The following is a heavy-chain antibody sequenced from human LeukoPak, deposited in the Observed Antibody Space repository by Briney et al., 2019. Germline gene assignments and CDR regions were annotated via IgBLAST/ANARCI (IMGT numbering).Heavy chain of an antibody. V-gene: IGHV3-21*01. J-gene: IGHJ6*02. CDR3: ARAVRGQYCSSTSCYDYYYYYGMDV. D-gene: IGHD2-2*01. CDR1: GFTFSSYS. Sequence: GGSLRLSCAASGFTFSSYSMNWVRQAPGKGLEWVSSISSSSSYIYYADSVKGRFTISRDNAKNSLYLQMNSLRAEDTAVYYCARAVRGQYCSSTSCYDYYYYYGMDVWGQGATVTVSS. CDR2: ISSSSSYI.